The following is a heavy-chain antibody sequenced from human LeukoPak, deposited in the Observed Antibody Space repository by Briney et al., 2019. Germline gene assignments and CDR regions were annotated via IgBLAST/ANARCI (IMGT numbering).Heavy chain of an antibody. D-gene: IGHD3-9*01. Sequence: ASVKVSCKASGYNFISSGVTWVRQAPGQGLEWMGWISPYNGNTNFAQKLQGRVTMTTDTSTSTAYMELRSLRSDDTAVYYCARGDFDWCFDYWGQGTLVTVSS. V-gene: IGHV1-18*04. CDR1: GYNFISSG. CDR3: ARGDFDWCFDY. CDR2: ISPYNGNT. J-gene: IGHJ4*02.